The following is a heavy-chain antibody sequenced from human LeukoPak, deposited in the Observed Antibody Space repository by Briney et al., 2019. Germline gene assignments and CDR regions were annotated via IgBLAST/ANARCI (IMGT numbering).Heavy chain of an antibody. Sequence: PGGSLRLSCAASGFTFSSYWMHWVRQAPGKGLVWVSRINSDGSSTSYADSVKGRFTISRDNAKNTLYLQMNSLRAEDTAVYYCARGGYGDRYNTPLDYWGQGTLVTVSS. V-gene: IGHV3-74*01. D-gene: IGHD4-17*01. CDR1: GFTFSSYW. CDR3: ARGGYGDRYNTPLDY. J-gene: IGHJ4*02. CDR2: INSDGSST.